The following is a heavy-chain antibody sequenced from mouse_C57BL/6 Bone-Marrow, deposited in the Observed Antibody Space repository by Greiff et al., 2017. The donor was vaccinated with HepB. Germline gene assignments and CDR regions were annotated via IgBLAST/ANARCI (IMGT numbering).Heavy chain of an antibody. V-gene: IGHV5-4*01. CDR3: ARDRGVTTVVADYWYFDV. CDR2: ISDGGSYT. Sequence: EVKLVESGGGLVKPGGSLKLSCAASGFTFSSYAMSWVRQTPEKRLEWVATISDGGSYTYYPDNVKGRFTISRDNAKNNLYLQMSHLKSEDTAMYYCARDRGVTTVVADYWYFDVWGTGTTVTVSS. D-gene: IGHD1-1*01. CDR1: GFTFSSYA. J-gene: IGHJ1*03.